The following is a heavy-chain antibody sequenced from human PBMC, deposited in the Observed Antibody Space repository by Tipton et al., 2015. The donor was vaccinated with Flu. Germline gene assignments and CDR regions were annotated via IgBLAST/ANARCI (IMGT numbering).Heavy chain of an antibody. CDR3: AGSKYGMDV. Sequence: TLSLTCTVSGDSISRGSYYYNWIRQPAGEGLEWIGRIYTNANTNYKASLKSRVTISIDRSRNQFSLRLSSVTAADTAVYYCAGSKYGMDVWGQGTTVTVSS. J-gene: IGHJ6*02. CDR2: IYTNANT. CDR1: GDSISRGSYY. V-gene: IGHV4-61*02.